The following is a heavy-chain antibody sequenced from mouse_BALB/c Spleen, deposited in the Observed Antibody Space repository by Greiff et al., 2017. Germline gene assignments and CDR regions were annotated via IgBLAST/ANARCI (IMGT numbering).Heavy chain of an antibody. V-gene: IGHV5-17*02. CDR2: ISSGSSTI. CDR1: GFTFSSFG. J-gene: IGHJ4*01. Sequence: EVKLVESGGGLVQPGGSRKLSCAASGFTFSSFGMHWVRQAPEKGLEWVAYISSGSSTIYYADTVKGRFTISRDNPKNTLFLQMTSLRSEDTAMYYCARSYYYDGSSYYAMDYWGQGTSVTVSS. CDR3: ARSYYYDGSSYYAMDY. D-gene: IGHD1-1*01.